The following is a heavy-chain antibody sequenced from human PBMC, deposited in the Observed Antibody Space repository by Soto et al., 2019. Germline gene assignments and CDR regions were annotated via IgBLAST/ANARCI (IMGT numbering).Heavy chain of an antibody. CDR1: GGSFSGYY. V-gene: IGHV4-34*01. CDR3: ARGTQGYSSSPQYYYYVDV. Sequence: QVQLQQWGAGLLKPSETLSLTCAVYGGSFSGYYWSWIRQPPGKGLEWIGEINHSGSTNYNPSLKSRVTISVDTSKNQFSLKLSSVTAADTAVYYCARGTQGYSSSPQYYYYVDVWGKGTTVTVSS. CDR2: INHSGST. J-gene: IGHJ6*03. D-gene: IGHD6-6*01.